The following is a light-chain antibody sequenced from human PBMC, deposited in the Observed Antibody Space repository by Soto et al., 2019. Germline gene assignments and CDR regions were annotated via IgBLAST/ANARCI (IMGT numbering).Light chain of an antibody. J-gene: IGKJ2*01. CDR1: QSINGW. CDR3: QQYHNYPVT. CDR2: KAS. Sequence: DIQMTQSPSTLSASVGDRVTFTCRASQSINGWLAWYQQKPGKAPNLQIFKASSLESGVPSRFSAGGFGTQFTLTISSLQPDDSAIYYCQQYHNYPVTFGQGSRLEIK. V-gene: IGKV1-5*03.